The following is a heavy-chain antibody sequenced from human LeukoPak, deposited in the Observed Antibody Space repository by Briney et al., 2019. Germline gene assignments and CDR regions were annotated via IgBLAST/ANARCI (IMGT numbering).Heavy chain of an antibody. CDR1: DDSIRSSAYY. Sequence: SETLSLTCAVSDDSIRSSAYYWGWIRQPPGKGLEWIGSIYYSGSTYYNPSLKSRVTISIDTSKDQFSLKLSSVTAADTAVYYCASEPYGSGSFLGAFDIWGQGTMVTVSS. CDR3: ASEPYGSGSFLGAFDI. V-gene: IGHV4-39*01. D-gene: IGHD3-10*01. CDR2: IYYSGST. J-gene: IGHJ3*02.